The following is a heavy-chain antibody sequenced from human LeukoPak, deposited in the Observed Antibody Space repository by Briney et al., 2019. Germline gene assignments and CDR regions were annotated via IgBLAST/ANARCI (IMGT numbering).Heavy chain of an antibody. Sequence: SSETLSLTCTVSGGSISSSSYYWGWIRQPPGKGLEWIGSIYYSGSTYYNPSLKSRVTISVDTSKNQFSLKMSSVTAADTAVYYCASRSRSYYMDVWGKGTTVTVSS. CDR3: ASRSRSYYMDV. D-gene: IGHD2-2*01. CDR2: IYYSGST. V-gene: IGHV4-39*01. CDR1: GGSISSSSYY. J-gene: IGHJ6*03.